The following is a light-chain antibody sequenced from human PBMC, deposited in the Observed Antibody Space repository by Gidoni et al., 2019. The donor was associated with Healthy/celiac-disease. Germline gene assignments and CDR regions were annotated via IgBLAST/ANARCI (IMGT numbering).Light chain of an antibody. Sequence: QPVLTQPPSASASLGASVTLTCTLSSGYSNYKVDWYQQSPGKGPRFVMRVGTGGIVGSKGDGIPDRFSVLGSGLNRYLTIKNIQEEDESDYHCGADHGSGVSFGGGTKLTVL. V-gene: IGLV9-49*01. CDR1: SGYSNYK. J-gene: IGLJ2*01. CDR3: GADHGSGVS. CDR2: VGTGGIVG.